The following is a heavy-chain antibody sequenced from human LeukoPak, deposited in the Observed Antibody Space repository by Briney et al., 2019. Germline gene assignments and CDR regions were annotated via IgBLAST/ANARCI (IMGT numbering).Heavy chain of an antibody. CDR1: GFTFSKYA. J-gene: IGHJ4*02. V-gene: IGHV3-23*01. CDR2: VNDRGTGT. D-gene: IGHD1-26*01. Sequence: PGGSLRLSCAASGFTFSKYAMSWVRQAPGKGLEWVSTVNDRGTGTYYADSVKGRFTISRDNSKNTLSLQMISLRAEDTALYYCAKIGLIVGATPFFDYWGQGTLVTVSS. CDR3: AKIGLIVGATPFFDY.